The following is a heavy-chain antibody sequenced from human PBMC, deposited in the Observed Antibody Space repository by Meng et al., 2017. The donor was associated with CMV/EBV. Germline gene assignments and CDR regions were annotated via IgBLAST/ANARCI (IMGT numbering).Heavy chain of an antibody. CDR2: INHSGST. Sequence: GSLRLSCAVFGWSFSGYYWSWIRQPPGKGLEWIGEINHSGSTNHNLSLKSRVTISVDTSKNQFSLKLSSVTAADTAVYYCARGPSSGWYWGWGQGTLVTVSS. V-gene: IGHV4-34*01. J-gene: IGHJ4*02. CDR3: ARGPSSGWYWG. CDR1: GWSFSGYY. D-gene: IGHD6-19*01.